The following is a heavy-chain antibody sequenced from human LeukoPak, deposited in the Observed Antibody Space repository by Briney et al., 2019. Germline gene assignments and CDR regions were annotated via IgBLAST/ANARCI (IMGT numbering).Heavy chain of an antibody. D-gene: IGHD3-10*01. J-gene: IGHJ6*02. CDR2: IYHSGST. CDR1: GGSISSGGYY. CDR3: ASRDDYGSGSYYYYYGMDV. V-gene: IGHV4-39*07. Sequence: NASETLSLTCTVSGGSISSGGYYWSWIRQPPGKGLEWIGEIYHSGSTNYNPSLKSRVTISVDKSKNQFSLKLSSVTAADTAVYYCASRDDYGSGSYYYYYGMDVWGQGTTVTVSS.